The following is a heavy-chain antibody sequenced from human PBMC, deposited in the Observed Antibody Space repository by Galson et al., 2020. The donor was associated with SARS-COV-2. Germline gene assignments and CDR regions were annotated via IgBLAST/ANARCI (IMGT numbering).Heavy chain of an antibody. Sequence: TSETLSLTCAVYGGSLSGYYWSWIRQPPGKGLEWIGEINHGGSTNYNPSLKSRVTISVDTSKNQFSLRLTSVSAADTAVYYCARIEGPIGRYNYGYAGVFWGQGTLVTVSS. CDR1: GGSLSGYY. D-gene: IGHD5-18*01. V-gene: IGHV4-34*01. CDR3: ARIEGPIGRYNYGYAGVF. J-gene: IGHJ4*02. CDR2: INHGGST.